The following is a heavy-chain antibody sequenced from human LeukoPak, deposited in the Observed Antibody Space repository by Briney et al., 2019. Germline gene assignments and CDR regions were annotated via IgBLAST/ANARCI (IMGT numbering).Heavy chain of an antibody. CDR2: INHSGST. CDR3: ARGRYYDFWSGYYITYYFDY. J-gene: IGHJ4*02. CDR1: GGSFSGYY. V-gene: IGHV4-34*01. Sequence: SETLSLTCAVYGGSFSGYYWSWIRQPPGKGLEWIGEINHSGSTNYNPSLKSRVTISVDTSKNQFSLKLSSVTAAGTAVYYCARGRYYDFWSGYYITYYFDYWGQGTLVTVSS. D-gene: IGHD3-3*01.